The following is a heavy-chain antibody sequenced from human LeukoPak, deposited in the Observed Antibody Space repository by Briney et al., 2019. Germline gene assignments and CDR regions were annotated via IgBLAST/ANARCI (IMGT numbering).Heavy chain of an antibody. CDR1: GFTFSNYA. CDR3: AKEQQSTYFPLDS. J-gene: IGHJ4*02. CDR2: FSSFSGST. D-gene: IGHD2-21*01. Sequence: PGGSLILSCAASGFTFSNYAMSWVRQAPGKGLEWVSSFSSFSGSTTYADSARGGFTISRDNSRNKLFLQMNSLRGDRTSVYYCAKEQQSTYFPLDSWGPGTLVTVSS. V-gene: IGHV3-23*01.